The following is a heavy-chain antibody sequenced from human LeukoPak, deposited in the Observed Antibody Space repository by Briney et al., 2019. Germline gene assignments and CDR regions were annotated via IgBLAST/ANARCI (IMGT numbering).Heavy chain of an antibody. CDR2: ISYDGSNK. CDR1: GFTFSSYG. V-gene: IGHV3-30*03. CDR3: ARARITIFGVVIGFGMDV. D-gene: IGHD3-3*01. Sequence: PGGSLRLSCAASGFTFSSYGMHWVRQAPGKGLEWVAVISYDGSNKYYADSVKGRFTISRDNSKNTLYLQMNSLRAEDTAVYYCARARITIFGVVIGFGMDVWGQGTTVTVSS. J-gene: IGHJ6*02.